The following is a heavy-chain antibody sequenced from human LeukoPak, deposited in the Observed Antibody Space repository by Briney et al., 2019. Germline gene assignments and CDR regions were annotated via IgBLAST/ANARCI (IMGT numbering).Heavy chain of an antibody. CDR1: GGSISSSSYY. D-gene: IGHD3-10*01. V-gene: IGHV4-39*07. J-gene: IGHJ5*02. Sequence: SETLSLTCTVSGGSISSSSYYWGWIRQPPGQGLEWIGSIYYSGSTYYNPSLKSRVTISVDTSKNQFSLKLSSVTAADTAVYYCAREPNYHGSGTGWFDPWGQGTLVTVSS. CDR3: AREPNYHGSGTGWFDP. CDR2: IYYSGST.